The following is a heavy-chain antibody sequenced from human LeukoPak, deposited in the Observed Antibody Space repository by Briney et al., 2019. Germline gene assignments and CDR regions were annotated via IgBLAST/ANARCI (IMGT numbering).Heavy chain of an antibody. CDR2: IHYSGST. J-gene: IGHJ4*01. CDR3: ARGRYYFDY. V-gene: IGHV4-39*07. Sequence: SETLSLTCTVSGGSISSSSYYWGWIRQPPGKGLEWIGSIHYSGSTYYNPSLKSRVTISVDTSKNQFSLKLSSVTAADTAVYYCARGRYYFDYWGQGTLVTVSS. CDR1: GGSISSSSYY.